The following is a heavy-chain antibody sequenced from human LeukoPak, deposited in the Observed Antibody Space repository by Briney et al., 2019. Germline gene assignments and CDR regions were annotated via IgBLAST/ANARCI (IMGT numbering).Heavy chain of an antibody. CDR1: GGSISTYY. Sequence: SETLSLTCTVSGGSISTYYWSWIRQPPGKGLEWIGYIYYSGSTNYNPSLKSRVTISVDTSKNQFSLKLSSVTAADTAVYYCAKRGGMNYYDSSGYYHPWGQGTLVTVSS. CDR3: AKRGGMNYYDSSGYYHP. J-gene: IGHJ5*02. D-gene: IGHD3-22*01. CDR2: IYYSGST. V-gene: IGHV4-59*01.